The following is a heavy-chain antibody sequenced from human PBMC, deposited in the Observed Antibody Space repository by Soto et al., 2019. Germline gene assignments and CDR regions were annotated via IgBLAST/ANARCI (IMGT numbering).Heavy chain of an antibody. J-gene: IGHJ6*02. D-gene: IGHD3-3*01. CDR1: GLTFSSSA. CDR2: IVAGSGDT. CDR3: AARSDFRFYYSDMDV. V-gene: IGHV1-58*01. Sequence: QMQLEQSGPEVKKPGTSVKLSCKASGLTFSSSAVQWVRQSRGQRLEWIGWIVAGSGDTKYAQRFHERVTFSRDMSTDTAYMELSSLRSDDTGVYYCAARSDFRFYYSDMDVWGQGTTVTVSS.